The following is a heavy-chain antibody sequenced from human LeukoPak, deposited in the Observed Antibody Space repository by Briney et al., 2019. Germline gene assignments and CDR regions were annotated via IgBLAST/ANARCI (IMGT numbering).Heavy chain of an antibody. D-gene: IGHD2-2*02. Sequence: SETLSLTCTVSGDSITSGSYYWGWIRQPPGRGLEWIGSIYYSGNTYYNPSLKSRVTISVDTSNNEFSLRLTSVTAADTAVYYCARDHICSSTSCYTGVGFDYWGQGTLLTVSS. CDR2: IYYSGNT. CDR3: ARDHICSSTSCYTGVGFDY. V-gene: IGHV4-39*07. CDR1: GDSITSGSYY. J-gene: IGHJ4*02.